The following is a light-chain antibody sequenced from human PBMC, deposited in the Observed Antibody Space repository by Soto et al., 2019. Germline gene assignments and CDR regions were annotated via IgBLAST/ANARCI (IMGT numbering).Light chain of an antibody. CDR3: QHYYP. CDR1: QTINSRD. Sequence: DIVLTQYPGTVSLSPGERATLSCRASQTINSRDLAWYQQIPGQAPRLLLYGASSRATGIPDRFTGSGSGPDFTLSISRLGPEDLAVYYCQHYYPFGQGTKLEMK. V-gene: IGKV3-20*01. CDR2: GAS. J-gene: IGKJ2*01.